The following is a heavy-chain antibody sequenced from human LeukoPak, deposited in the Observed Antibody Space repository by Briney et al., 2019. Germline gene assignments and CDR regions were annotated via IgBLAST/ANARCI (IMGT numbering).Heavy chain of an antibody. D-gene: IGHD2-15*01. Sequence: PSETLSLTCTVSGYSISSGHYWGWIRQPPGKGLEWIGSIYQSGSTYYNPSLKSRVTISVDTSKNQFSLKLSSLTAADTAIYYCARDIGGGSSDSWGQGTLVTVSS. CDR1: GYSISSGHY. CDR2: IYQSGST. CDR3: ARDIGGGSSDS. J-gene: IGHJ4*02. V-gene: IGHV4-38-2*02.